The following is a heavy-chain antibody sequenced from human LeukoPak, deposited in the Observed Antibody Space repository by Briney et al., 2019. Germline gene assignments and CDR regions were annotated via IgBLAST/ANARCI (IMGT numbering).Heavy chain of an antibody. CDR3: AKDVVSTWESVTTYYFDY. J-gene: IGHJ4*02. V-gene: IGHV3-23*01. D-gene: IGHD4-17*01. CDR2: ISSSGGSS. Sequence: GSLRLSCAASGFTFSSYSMNWVRQAPGKGLEWVSSISSSGGSSYYADSVKGRFTISRDNSKNTLYLQMNSLRAEDTAVYYCAKDVVSTWESVTTYYFDYWGQGTLVTVSS. CDR1: GFTFSSYS.